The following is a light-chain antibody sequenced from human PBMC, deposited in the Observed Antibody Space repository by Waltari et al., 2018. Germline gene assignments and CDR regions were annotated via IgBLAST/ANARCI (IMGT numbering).Light chain of an antibody. CDR2: EVS. V-gene: IGLV2-11*01. J-gene: IGLJ2*01. CDR3: CSYAGTYTFVL. CDR1: NSDIGGYNY. Sequence: QAALTQPRSVSGSPGQSVTISCTGTNSDIGGYNYVPWYQQHPGTAPKLMIYEVSKRPSGVSDRFSGSKSGNTASLTISGLQAEDEADYYCCSYAGTYTFVLFGGGTRLTVL.